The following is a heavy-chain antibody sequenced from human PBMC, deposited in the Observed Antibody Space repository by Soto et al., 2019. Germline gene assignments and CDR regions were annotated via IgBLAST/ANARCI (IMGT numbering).Heavy chain of an antibody. V-gene: IGHV4-39*01. J-gene: IGHJ4*02. CDR2: MYYSGSA. D-gene: IGHD3-22*01. Sequence: SETLSLTCTVSGGSISSSNDYWGWIRQPPGKGLEWIGSMYYSGSADYNPSLKSRVTISVDTSKNQFSLKLNSVTAADTGVYHCARRRSTNFYDSAAFDYWGQGALVTVSS. CDR3: ARRRSTNFYDSAAFDY. CDR1: GGSISSSNDY.